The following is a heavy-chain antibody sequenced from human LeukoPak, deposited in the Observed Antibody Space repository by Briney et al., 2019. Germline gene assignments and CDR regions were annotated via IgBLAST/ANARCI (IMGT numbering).Heavy chain of an antibody. Sequence: PSETLSLTCAVYGGSFSGYYWCRSRQPPGKGLEWIGEINHSGSTNYNPSLKSRVTISVDTSKNQFSLKLSSVTAADTAVHYCARGERPVRRFQHWGQGTLVTVSS. V-gene: IGHV4-34*01. D-gene: IGHD1-1*01. CDR2: INHSGST. J-gene: IGHJ1*01. CDR3: ARGERPVRRFQH. CDR1: GGSFSGYY.